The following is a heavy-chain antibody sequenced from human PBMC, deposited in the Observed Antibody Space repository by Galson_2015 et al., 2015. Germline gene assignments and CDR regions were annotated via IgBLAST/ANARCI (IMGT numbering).Heavy chain of an antibody. CDR3: ARVAGQLPYYYGMDL. Sequence: SLRLSCAASGFSVNSDYISWVRQAPGKGLEWVSIIYSETMTYYADSVMGRFTISRDNSRKTVHLQMDRLRGDDTAVYYCARVAGQLPYYYGMDLWGQGPRSPSP. J-gene: IGHJ6*02. V-gene: IGHV3-53*01. CDR1: GFSVNSDY. D-gene: IGHD6-19*01. CDR2: IYSETMT.